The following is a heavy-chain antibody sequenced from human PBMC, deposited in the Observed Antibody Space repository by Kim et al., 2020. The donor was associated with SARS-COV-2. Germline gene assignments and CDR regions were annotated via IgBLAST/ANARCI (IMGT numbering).Heavy chain of an antibody. CDR3: AREVQNSNSLDY. CDR1: GFTITDYY. J-gene: IGHJ4*02. D-gene: IGHD3-22*01. V-gene: IGHV1-2*02. CDR2: INPDSAGT. Sequence: ASVKVSCKASGFTITDYYMHWVRQAPGQGLEWIGWINPDSAGTNYAPKFQGRVTVTRDTAINTAYMELTRLTSDDTAVYYCAREVQNSNSLDYWGQGNLVTVSS.